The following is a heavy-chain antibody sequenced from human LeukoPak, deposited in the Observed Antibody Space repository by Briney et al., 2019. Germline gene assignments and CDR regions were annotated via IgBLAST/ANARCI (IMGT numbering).Heavy chain of an antibody. Sequence: GGSLRLSCAASGFTVSRNYMSWVRQAPGKGLEWVSVIYSGGRTYYADSMKGRFTISRDNSKNRMYLQINSLRAEDTAVYYCAKDTPTAGRYDAFDIWGQGTMVTVSS. D-gene: IGHD2-8*02. CDR1: GFTVSRNY. CDR2: IYSGGRT. CDR3: AKDTPTAGRYDAFDI. J-gene: IGHJ3*02. V-gene: IGHV3-66*01.